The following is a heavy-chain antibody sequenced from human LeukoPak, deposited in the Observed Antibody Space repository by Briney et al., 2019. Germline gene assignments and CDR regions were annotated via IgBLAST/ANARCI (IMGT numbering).Heavy chain of an antibody. CDR2: IYYTGNT. CDR3: ARLDSSGYLGY. V-gene: IGHV4-59*08. J-gene: IGHJ4*02. CDR1: GGLISSYY. Sequence: SETLSLTCTVSGGLISSYYWSWIRQPPGKGLEWIGYIYYTGNTKYNPPLKSRVTMSVDTSKNQFSLKLSSVTAADTAVYYCARLDSSGYLGYWGQGTLVTVSS. D-gene: IGHD3-22*01.